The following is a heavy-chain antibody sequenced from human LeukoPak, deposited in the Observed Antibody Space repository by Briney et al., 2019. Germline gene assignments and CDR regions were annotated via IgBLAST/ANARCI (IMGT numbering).Heavy chain of an antibody. Sequence: SETPSLTCAVYGGSFSGYYWSWIRQPPGKGLEWIGEINHSGSTNYNPSLKSRVTISVDTSKNQFSLKLSSVTAADTAVYYCARGYYSNLVYWGQGTLVTVSS. CDR1: GGSFSGYY. CDR2: INHSGST. CDR3: ARGYYSNLVY. V-gene: IGHV4-34*01. J-gene: IGHJ4*02. D-gene: IGHD4-11*01.